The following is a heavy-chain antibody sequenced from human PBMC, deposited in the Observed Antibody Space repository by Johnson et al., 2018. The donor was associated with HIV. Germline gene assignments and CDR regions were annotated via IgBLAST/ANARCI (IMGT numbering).Heavy chain of an antibody. CDR2: IYSDGST. D-gene: IGHD6-6*01. CDR3: ARRGDSSSGGAFDI. Sequence: VQLVESGGGLVQPGGSLRLSCAASGFTVSSNYMSWVRQAPGKRLESVSLIYSDGSTYYADSVKARYTISRDNSKNTLYLQMNSRRAEDTAVYYCARRGDSSSGGAFDIWGQGTMVTVSS. CDR1: GFTVSSNY. V-gene: IGHV3-66*02. J-gene: IGHJ3*02.